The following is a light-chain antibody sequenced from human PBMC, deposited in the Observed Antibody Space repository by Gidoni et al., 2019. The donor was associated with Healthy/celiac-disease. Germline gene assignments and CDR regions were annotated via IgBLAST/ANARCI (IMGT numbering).Light chain of an antibody. CDR3: QQFNSYPHEGLT. CDR2: DAS. Sequence: AIQLTQSPSSLSASVGDRVTITCRASQGISSALAWYQQKPGKAPKLLIYDASSVESGVPSRFSGSGSGTDFTLTISSLQPEDFATYYCQQFNSYPHEGLTFGGGTKVEIK. CDR1: QGISSA. J-gene: IGKJ4*01. V-gene: IGKV1-13*02.